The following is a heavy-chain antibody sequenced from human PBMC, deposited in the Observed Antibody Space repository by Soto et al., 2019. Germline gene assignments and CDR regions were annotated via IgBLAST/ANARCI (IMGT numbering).Heavy chain of an antibody. D-gene: IGHD2-21*02. CDR2: IKQDGSEK. CDR1: GFTFSSYW. Sequence: LRLSCAASGFTFSSYWMSWVRQAPGKGLEWVANIKQDGSEKYYVDSVKGRFTISRDNAKNSLYLQMNSLRAEDTAVYYCARRSGVTATFYYYYYGMDVWGQGTTVTVSS. V-gene: IGHV3-7*01. CDR3: ARRSGVTATFYYYYYGMDV. J-gene: IGHJ6*02.